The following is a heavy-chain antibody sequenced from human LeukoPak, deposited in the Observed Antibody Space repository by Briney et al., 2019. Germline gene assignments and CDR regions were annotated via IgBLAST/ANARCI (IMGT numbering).Heavy chain of an antibody. V-gene: IGHV4-39*07. J-gene: IGHJ4*02. CDR1: GGSISSSSYY. CDR2: IYYSGST. D-gene: IGHD3-22*01. CDR3: AKITYGSSGYYGYYFDC. Sequence: SETLSLTCTVSGGSISSSSYYWGWIRQPPGKGLEWIGSIYYSGSTYYNPSLKSRVTISVDTSKNQFSLKLSSVTAADTAVYYCAKITYGSSGYYGYYFDCWGQGTLVTVSS.